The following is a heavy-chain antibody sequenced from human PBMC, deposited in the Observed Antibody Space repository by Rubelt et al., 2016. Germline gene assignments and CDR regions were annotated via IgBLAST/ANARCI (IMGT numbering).Heavy chain of an antibody. D-gene: IGHD5-24*01. CDR3: ARDGGYKSFDY. V-gene: IGHV3-7*01. CDR2: INDDGRQT. J-gene: IGHJ4*02. Sequence: GGGLVQPGGSLRLSCAASGFTFSSYSMNWVRQAPGKGLEWVAEINDDGRQTNYVDSVKGRFTISRDNAKNSLYLDMSSLTVEDTAVYYCARDGGYKSFDYWGQGTLITVSS. CDR1: GFTFSSYS.